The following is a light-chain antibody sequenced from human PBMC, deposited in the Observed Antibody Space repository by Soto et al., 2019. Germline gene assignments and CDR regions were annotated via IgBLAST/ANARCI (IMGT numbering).Light chain of an antibody. CDR3: MQSIQFPIN. CDR1: QSLLYSDGRTY. Sequence: DVVLTQTPRSLSVTPGQPASISCKSSQSLLYSDGRTYVYWYLQKPGQPPQLLIHEVSNRFSGVPDRFSGSGSGTDFTLEISRVEAEDVGVYYCMQSIQFPINFGGGTNVEIK. J-gene: IGKJ4*01. CDR2: EVS. V-gene: IGKV2D-29*01.